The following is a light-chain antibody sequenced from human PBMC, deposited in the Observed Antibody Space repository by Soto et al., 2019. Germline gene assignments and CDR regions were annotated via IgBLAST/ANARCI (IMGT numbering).Light chain of an antibody. CDR2: RSN. V-gene: IGLV1-44*01. J-gene: IGLJ1*01. Sequence: QSVLTQPPSASGTPGQRLTISCSGSYSNIGSNTVNWSQQLPGTAPKVLIYRSNERPSEVPDRFSGSKSGTSASLAISGLQSEDEADYYCAAWDDSLNAYVFXTGTKVTVL. CDR1: YSNIGSNT. CDR3: AAWDDSLNAYV.